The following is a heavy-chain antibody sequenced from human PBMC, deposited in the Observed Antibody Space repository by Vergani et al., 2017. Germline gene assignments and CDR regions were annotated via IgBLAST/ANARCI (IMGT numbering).Heavy chain of an antibody. V-gene: IGHV5-51*03. CDR2: IYPADSDT. J-gene: IGHJ4*02. Sequence: EVELVQSGPEMRKPGESLKISCKGSEYSFGNYWIGWVRQMPGKGLEWMGIIYPADSDTRYSPSFQGQVTISADKSISTAFLQWDSLKASDTALYYCERPTTYTDSWGQGTLFTVSS. D-gene: IGHD5-12*01. CDR1: EYSFGNYW. CDR3: ERPTTYTDS.